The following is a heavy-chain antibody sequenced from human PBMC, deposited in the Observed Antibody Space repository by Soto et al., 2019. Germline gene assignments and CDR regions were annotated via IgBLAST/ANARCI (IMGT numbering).Heavy chain of an antibody. V-gene: IGHV4-59*08. J-gene: IGHJ3*02. CDR1: GGSISSYY. Sequence: SETLSLTCTVSGGSISSYYWSWIRQPPGKGLEWIGYIYYSGSTNYNPSLKSRVTISVDTSKNQFSLKLSSVTAADTAVYYCARRYGPGFDIWGQGTRVTVSS. CDR2: IYYSGST. CDR3: ARRYGPGFDI. D-gene: IGHD4-17*01.